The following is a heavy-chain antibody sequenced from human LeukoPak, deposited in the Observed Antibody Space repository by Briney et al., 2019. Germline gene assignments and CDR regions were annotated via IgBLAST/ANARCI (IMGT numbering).Heavy chain of an antibody. CDR2: IYYSGST. CDR1: GYSIRSGDY. J-gene: IGHJ4*02. CDR3: ARVAAKTVEY. Sequence: SETLSLTCTVSGYSIRSGDYWGWIRQPPGKGLEWIGSIYYSGSTDYNPSLKSRVTISVETSKNQFSLKLSSVTAADTAVYYCARVAAKTVEYWGQGTLVTVSS. D-gene: IGHD2-15*01. V-gene: IGHV4-38-2*02.